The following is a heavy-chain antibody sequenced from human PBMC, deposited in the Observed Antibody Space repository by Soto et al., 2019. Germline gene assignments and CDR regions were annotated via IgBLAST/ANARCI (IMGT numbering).Heavy chain of an antibody. CDR1: GGPISGSVW. Sequence: SETLSLTCAVSGGPISGSVWWTWVRQPPGKGLEWIGEVFHSGGINYNPSLKSRVTMSVDTSRSQFSLQLNSVSPEDTAMYYCARATAAGRGDWFDSWGQGTLVTVSS. CDR2: VFHSGGI. V-gene: IGHV4-4*02. J-gene: IGHJ5*01. D-gene: IGHD6-13*01. CDR3: ARATAAGRGDWFDS.